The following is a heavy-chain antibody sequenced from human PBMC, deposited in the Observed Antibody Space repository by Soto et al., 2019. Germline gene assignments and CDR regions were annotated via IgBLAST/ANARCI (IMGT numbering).Heavy chain of an antibody. J-gene: IGHJ3*02. CDR1: GISFTRFA. D-gene: IGHD3-16*01. V-gene: IGHV3-23*01. CDR3: ATHPYRADVLYDGFEI. CDR2: ISVGGGAT. Sequence: EVQLLESGGGFIQPGGSLRLSCEASGISFTRFAMSWVRQAPGKGLQWVSAISVGGGATYYADSVKGRFTVSRDNSKTTLYLQMNSLRAEDTAIYYCATHPYRADVLYDGFEIWGQGTMVTVSS.